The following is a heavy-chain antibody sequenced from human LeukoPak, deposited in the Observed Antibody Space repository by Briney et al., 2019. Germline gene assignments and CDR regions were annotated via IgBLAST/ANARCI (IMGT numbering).Heavy chain of an antibody. V-gene: IGHV3-23*01. CDR3: AKGRYGDYAAFDY. D-gene: IGHD4-17*01. J-gene: IGHJ4*02. CDR1: GFTFSSYA. Sequence: PGGSLRLSCAASGFTFSSYAMSWVRHAPGKGLEWVSAISGSGGSTYYADSVKGRFTISRDNSKNTLYLQMNSLRAEDTAVYYCAKGRYGDYAAFDYWGQGTLVTVSS. CDR2: ISGSGGST.